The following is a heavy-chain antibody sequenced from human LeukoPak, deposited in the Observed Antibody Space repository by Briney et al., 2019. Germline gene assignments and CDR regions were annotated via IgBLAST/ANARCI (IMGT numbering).Heavy chain of an antibody. D-gene: IGHD3-10*01. J-gene: IGHJ3*02. Sequence: PSETLSLTCTVSGGSISSYYWSWIRQPPGKGLEWIGYIYYSGSTNYNPSLKSRVTISVDTSKNQFSLKLSSVTAADTAVYYCAKVWFGEPGPPTHAFDIWGQGTMVTVSS. CDR1: GGSISSYY. V-gene: IGHV4-59*01. CDR2: IYYSGST. CDR3: AKVWFGEPGPPTHAFDI.